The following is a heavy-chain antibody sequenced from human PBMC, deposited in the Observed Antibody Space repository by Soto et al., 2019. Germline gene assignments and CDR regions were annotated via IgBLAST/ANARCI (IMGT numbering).Heavy chain of an antibody. J-gene: IGHJ3*02. Sequence: ASVKVSCKASGYTFTSYGISWVRQAPGQGLEWMGWISAYNGNTNYAQKVQGRVTLTTDTSTSTAYMELRSLRSDDTAMYYCARHLRNVKQLVPGAFDIWGQGTMVTVSS. D-gene: IGHD6-6*01. CDR1: GYTFTSYG. CDR3: ARHLRNVKQLVPGAFDI. V-gene: IGHV1-18*04. CDR2: ISAYNGNT.